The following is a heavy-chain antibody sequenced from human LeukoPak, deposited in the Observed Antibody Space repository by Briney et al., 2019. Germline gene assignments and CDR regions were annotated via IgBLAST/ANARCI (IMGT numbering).Heavy chain of an antibody. V-gene: IGHV1-24*01. Sequence: ASVKVSCTVSGYTLIELSMYWVRQAPGKGLEWRGGFDPEDGETIYAQKFQGRVTMTRNTSISTAYMELSSLRSEDTAVYYCARALIRGYSYGYVGYWGQGTLVTVSS. J-gene: IGHJ4*02. CDR2: FDPEDGET. CDR3: ARALIRGYSYGYVGY. D-gene: IGHD5-18*01. CDR1: GYTLIELS.